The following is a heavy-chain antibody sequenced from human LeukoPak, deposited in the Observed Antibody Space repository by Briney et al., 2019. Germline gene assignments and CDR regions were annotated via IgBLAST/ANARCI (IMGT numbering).Heavy chain of an antibody. CDR3: GRQAYNSGWCDY. CDR2: ITGDGGGT. J-gene: IGHJ4*02. D-gene: IGHD6-19*01. Sequence: PGGSLRLSCVASGFTFSTYAMSWFRQAPGKGLEWVSAITGDGGGTNYADSVKGRFTISRDNSKNTLFLQMNSLRAEDAALYYCGRQAYNSGWCDYWGQGTLVTVSS. V-gene: IGHV3-23*01. CDR1: GFTFSTYA.